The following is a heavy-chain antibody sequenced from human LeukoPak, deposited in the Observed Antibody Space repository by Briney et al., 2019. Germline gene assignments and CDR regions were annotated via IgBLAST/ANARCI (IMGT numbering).Heavy chain of an antibody. CDR3: ARYSSSWSSNWFDP. CDR1: GGSISSYY. CDR2: IYYSGST. V-gene: IGHV4-59*12. Sequence: SETLSLTSTVSGGSISSYYWSWIRQPPEKGLEWIGYIYYSGSTNYNPSLKSRVTISVDTSKNQFSLNLSSVTAADTAVYYCARYSSSWSSNWFDPWGQGTLVTVSS. J-gene: IGHJ5*02. D-gene: IGHD6-13*01.